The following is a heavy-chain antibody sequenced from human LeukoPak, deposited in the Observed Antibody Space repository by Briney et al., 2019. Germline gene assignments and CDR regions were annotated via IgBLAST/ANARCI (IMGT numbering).Heavy chain of an antibody. CDR1: GGSISSGGYY. Sequence: PSQTLSLTCTASGGSISSGGYYWSWIRQHPGKGLEWIGYIYYSGSTYYNPSLKSRVTISVDTSKNQFSLKLSSVTAADTAVYYCARHDYDSSGYLDYWGQGTLVTVSS. CDR2: IYYSGST. CDR3: ARHDYDSSGYLDY. J-gene: IGHJ4*02. V-gene: IGHV4-31*03. D-gene: IGHD3-22*01.